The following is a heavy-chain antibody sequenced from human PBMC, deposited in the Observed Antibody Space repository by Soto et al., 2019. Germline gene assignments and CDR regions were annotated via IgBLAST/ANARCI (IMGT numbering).Heavy chain of an antibody. D-gene: IGHD5-18*01. J-gene: IGHJ6*02. V-gene: IGHV3-43*01. CDR2: ISWDGGST. CDR3: AKASGYSYEKLRNNYGNMDV. Sequence: GGSLRLSCAASGFTFDDYTMHWVRQAPGKGLEWVSLISWDGGSTYYADSVKGRFTISRDNSKNSLYLQMNSLRTEDTALYYCAKASGYSYEKLRNNYGNMDVWGQGTTVTVSS. CDR1: GFTFDDYT.